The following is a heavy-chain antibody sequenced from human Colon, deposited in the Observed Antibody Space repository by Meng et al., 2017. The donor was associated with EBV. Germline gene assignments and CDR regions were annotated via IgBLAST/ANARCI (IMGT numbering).Heavy chain of an antibody. D-gene: IGHD2-8*02. V-gene: IGHV4-4*02. CDR3: ARRPTGIDY. Sequence: QVQVQESGPGLVKPSEXLSLTCVVSGASISSGNWWNWVRQPPGKGLEWIGDIYHSGSTNYNPSLKSRVTISVDKSKNQFSLKLSSVTAADTAMYYCARRPTGIDYWGQGTLVTVAS. J-gene: IGHJ4*02. CDR2: IYHSGST. CDR1: GASISSGNW.